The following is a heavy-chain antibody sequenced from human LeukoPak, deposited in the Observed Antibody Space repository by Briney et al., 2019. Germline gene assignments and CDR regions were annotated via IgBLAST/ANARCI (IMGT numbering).Heavy chain of an antibody. J-gene: IGHJ4*02. CDR1: GGTFSSYA. CDR2: IIPIFGTA. D-gene: IGHD3-10*01. Sequence: SVKVSCKASGGTFSSYAISWVRQAPGQGLEWMGGIIPIFGTANYAQKFQGRATITADESTSTAYMELSSLRSEDTAVYYCARQTPMVRGVIQYPLPYYFDYWGQGTLVTVSS. CDR3: ARQTPMVRGVIQYPLPYYFDY. V-gene: IGHV1-69*13.